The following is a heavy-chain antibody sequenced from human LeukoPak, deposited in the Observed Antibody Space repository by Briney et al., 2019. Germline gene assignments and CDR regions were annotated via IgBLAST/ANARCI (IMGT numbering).Heavy chain of an antibody. D-gene: IGHD1-26*01. CDR1: GFTFSSYS. CDR2: ISSSSSTI. V-gene: IGHV3-48*02. J-gene: IGHJ2*01. CDR3: ARLGATRSDWYFDR. Sequence: GGSLRLSCTASGFTFSSYSMHWVRQAPAKGLEWVSYISSSSSTIYYADSVKGRFTISRDNAKNSLYLQMNSLRDEDTAVYYCARLGATRSDWYFDRWGRGTLVTVSS.